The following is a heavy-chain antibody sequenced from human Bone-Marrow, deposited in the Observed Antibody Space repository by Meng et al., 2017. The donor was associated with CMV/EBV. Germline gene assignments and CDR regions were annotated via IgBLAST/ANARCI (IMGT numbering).Heavy chain of an antibody. CDR3: AKPYQYQLLAFDY. D-gene: IGHD2-2*01. CDR1: GFTFSSYA. CDR2: ISGSGGST. Sequence: GESLKISCAASGFTFSSYAMSWVRQAPGKGLEWVSAISGSGGSTYYADSVKGRFTISRDNSKNTLYLQMNSLRAEDTAVYYCAKPYQYQLLAFDYCGQGTLVTVSS. V-gene: IGHV3-23*01. J-gene: IGHJ4*02.